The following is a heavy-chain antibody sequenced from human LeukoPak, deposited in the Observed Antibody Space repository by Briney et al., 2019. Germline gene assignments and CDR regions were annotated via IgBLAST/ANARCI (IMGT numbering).Heavy chain of an antibody. J-gene: IGHJ5*02. D-gene: IGHD3-22*01. CDR2: IYPGDSDT. CDR3: ATHNTTTIAHWFDP. V-gene: IGHV5-51*01. CDR1: GYIFTSYW. Sequence: GASLQISCKGSGYIFTSYWIDGVRQLPGKGLEWMGIIYPGDSDTRDSPSFQGQVTISADKSISTAYQQWSSLKASDTAMYYCATHNTTTIAHWFDPWGQGTLVTVSS.